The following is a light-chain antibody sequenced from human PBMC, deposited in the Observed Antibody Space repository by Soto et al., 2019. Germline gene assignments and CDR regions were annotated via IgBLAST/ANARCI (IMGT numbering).Light chain of an antibody. CDR1: QSVTTN. V-gene: IGKV3-15*01. CDR2: GAS. Sequence: EVVMTQFPATLSVSPGESATLSCRASQSVTTNLAWYQQRPGQAPRLLIYGASTRAAGVSARFSGSGSGTEFSLPINSLQSEDFAIYYCQQYNNWSPFTFGPGTKVDFK. J-gene: IGKJ3*01. CDR3: QQYNNWSPFT.